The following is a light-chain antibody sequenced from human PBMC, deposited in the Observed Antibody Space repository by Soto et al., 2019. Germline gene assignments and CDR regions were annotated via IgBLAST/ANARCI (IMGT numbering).Light chain of an antibody. CDR2: DAY. V-gene: IGKV3-20*01. J-gene: IGKJ1*01. Sequence: NVLTQSPGTMSLFPWKRGNLSCSASQSVSSSYLAWYQQKPGQAPRLLIYDAYSRATGITDRFSGSGSGTDFTLTISRLEPEDFAVYYCQQYGDSPWTFGQVTKVDIK. CDR1: QSVSSSY. CDR3: QQYGDSPWT.